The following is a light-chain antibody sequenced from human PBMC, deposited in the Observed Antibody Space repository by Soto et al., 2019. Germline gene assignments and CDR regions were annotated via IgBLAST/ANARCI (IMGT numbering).Light chain of an antibody. J-gene: IGKJ2*01. CDR2: WAS. CDR3: QQYHSSPRT. V-gene: IGKV4-1*01. CDR1: QTVLYRSTNEKY. Sequence: DIVMTQSPDSLAVSLGERATINCKSSQTVLYRSTNEKYLAWYQQKPGQPPKLLIYWASTRESGVPDRFSCSESGTDFTLTITILQAEDVAVYYCQQYHSSPRTFGQVTKLEI.